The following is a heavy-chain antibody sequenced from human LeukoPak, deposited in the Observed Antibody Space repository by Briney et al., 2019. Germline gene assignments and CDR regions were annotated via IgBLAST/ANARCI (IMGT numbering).Heavy chain of an antibody. CDR1: GGSFSGYY. Sequence: SETLSLTCAVYGGSFSGYYWSWIRQPPGKGLEWIGEINHSGSTNYNPSLKSRVTISVDTSKNQFSLKLSSVPAADTAVYYCARARNLSRNCSGTSCYLYYYYYMDVWGKGTTVTVSS. V-gene: IGHV4-34*01. J-gene: IGHJ6*03. D-gene: IGHD2-2*01. CDR3: ARARNLSRNCSGTSCYLYYYYYMDV. CDR2: INHSGST.